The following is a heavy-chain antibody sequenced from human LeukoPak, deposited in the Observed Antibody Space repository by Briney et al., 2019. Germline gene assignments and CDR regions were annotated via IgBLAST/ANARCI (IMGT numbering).Heavy chain of an antibody. J-gene: IGHJ3*02. CDR1: GESFNDYS. Sequence: SETLSLTCAVYGESFNDYSCTWIRQPPGKGLEWIGEINHSGSTNYNSPLKSRFTISLDTSKNQVSLKLTSVTAADTAVYYCARGDRQHLGDAFDIWGQGTMVTVSS. D-gene: IGHD6-13*01. CDR3: ARGDRQHLGDAFDI. CDR2: INHSGST. V-gene: IGHV4-34*01.